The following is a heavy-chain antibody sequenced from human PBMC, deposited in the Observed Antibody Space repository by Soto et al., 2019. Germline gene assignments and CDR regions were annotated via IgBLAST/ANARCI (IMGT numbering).Heavy chain of an antibody. Sequence: SETLSLTCIVSGGSISGYYWSWIRQPPGKGLEWIGYIFYSGSTNYNPSLKSRLTISVDTSKNQFSLKLTSVTAADSAVYYCARHPDYRNNNFYYDMDVWGQGTTVTVSS. CDR3: ARHPDYRNNNFYYDMDV. CDR1: GGSISGYY. D-gene: IGHD4-4*01. V-gene: IGHV4-59*08. J-gene: IGHJ6*02. CDR2: IFYSGST.